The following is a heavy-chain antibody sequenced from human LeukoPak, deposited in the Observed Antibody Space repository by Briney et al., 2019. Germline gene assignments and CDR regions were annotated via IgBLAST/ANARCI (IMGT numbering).Heavy chain of an antibody. J-gene: IGHJ3*02. CDR2: IYYSGST. D-gene: IGHD3-10*01. CDR3: ARVSYYYGSGSYLSDAFDI. CDR1: GGSISSGGYS. V-gene: IGHV4-30-4*07. Sequence: SQTLSLTCAVSGGSISSGGYSWSWIRQPPGKGLEWIGYIYYSGSTYYNPSLKSRVTMSVDTSKNQFSLKLSSVTAADTAVYYCARVSYYYGSGSYLSDAFDIWGQGTMVTVSS.